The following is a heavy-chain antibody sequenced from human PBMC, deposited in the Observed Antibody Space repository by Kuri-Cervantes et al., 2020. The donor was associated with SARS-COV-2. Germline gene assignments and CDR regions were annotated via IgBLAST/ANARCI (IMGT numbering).Heavy chain of an antibody. CDR2: IYYSGST. J-gene: IGHJ4*02. CDR3: ARRWFDFWSGYYIFDY. CDR1: GGSISSSSYY. Sequence: SETLSLTCTVSGGSISSSSYYWGWIRQPSGKGLEWIGSIYYSGSTYYNPSLKSRVTISVDTSKNQFSLKLSSVTAADTAVYYCARRWFDFWSGYYIFDYWGQGTLVTVSS. V-gene: IGHV4-39*01. D-gene: IGHD3-3*01.